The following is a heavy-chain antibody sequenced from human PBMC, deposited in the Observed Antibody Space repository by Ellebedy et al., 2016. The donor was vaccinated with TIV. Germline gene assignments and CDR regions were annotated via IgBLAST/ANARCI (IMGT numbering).Heavy chain of an antibody. CDR2: SRDKTHSFTT. V-gene: IGHV3-72*01. D-gene: IGHD1-26*01. Sequence: GESLKISCVVSGFTLSDHYMDWVRQAPGKGLEWVGRSRDKTHSFTTEYAASVKGRFIISRDVSKNSLYLQMNSLKTEDTAVYYCARHMGATGAVRYYAMDVWGQGTTVTVSS. J-gene: IGHJ6*02. CDR3: ARHMGATGAVRYYAMDV. CDR1: GFTLSDHY.